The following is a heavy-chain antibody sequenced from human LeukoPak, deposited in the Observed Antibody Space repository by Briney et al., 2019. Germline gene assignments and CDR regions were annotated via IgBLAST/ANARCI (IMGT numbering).Heavy chain of an antibody. CDR2: INPSGGST. CDR1: GYTFTNYY. J-gene: IGHJ2*01. V-gene: IGHV1-46*01. Sequence: ASVKVSFKASGYTFTNYYMHWVRQAPGQGLEWMGIINPSGGSTSYAQKFQGRVTMTRDTSTSTVYMELSSLRSEDTAVYYCARDVSEVVRGNWYFDLWGRGTLVTVSS. CDR3: ARDVSEVVRGNWYFDL. D-gene: IGHD3-10*01.